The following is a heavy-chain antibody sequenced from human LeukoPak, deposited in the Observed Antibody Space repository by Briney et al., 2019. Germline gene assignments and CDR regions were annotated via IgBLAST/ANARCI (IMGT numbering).Heavy chain of an antibody. D-gene: IGHD6-19*01. J-gene: IGHJ6*03. CDR1: GFAFDDYG. V-gene: IGHV3-20*01. CDR2: INWNGGST. CDR3: ARVSSGWYYYYYMDV. Sequence: GGSLRLSCAASGFAFDDYGMSWVRQAPGKGLEWVSGINWNGGSTGCADSVKGRFTISRDNAKNSLYLQMNSLRAEDTALYHCARVSSGWYYYYYMDVWGKGTTVTISS.